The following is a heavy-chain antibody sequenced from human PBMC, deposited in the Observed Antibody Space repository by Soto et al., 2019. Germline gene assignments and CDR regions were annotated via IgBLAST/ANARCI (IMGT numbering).Heavy chain of an antibody. J-gene: IGHJ1*01. Sequence: PSETLSLTCTVSGGPISSYYWSWIRQPPGKGLEWIGYIYYSGSTNYNPSLKSRVTISVDTSKNQFSLKLSSVTAADTAVYYCARGLEWDPHDAEYFQHWGQGTLVTVSS. CDR3: ARGLEWDPHDAEYFQH. CDR2: IYYSGST. CDR1: GGPISSYY. V-gene: IGHV4-59*01. D-gene: IGHD1-26*01.